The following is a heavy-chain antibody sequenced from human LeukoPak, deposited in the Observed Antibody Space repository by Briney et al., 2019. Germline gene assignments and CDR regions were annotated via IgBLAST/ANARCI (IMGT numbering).Heavy chain of an antibody. CDR3: AREISGSYYYYYGMDV. CDR2: IKQDGSEK. CDR1: GFTFSSYW. Sequence: GGSLRLSCAASGFTFSSYWMSWVRQAPGKGLEWVANIKQDGSEKYYVDSVMGRFTISRDNAKNSLYLQMNSLRAEDTAVYYCAREISGSYYYYYGMDVWGQGTTVTVSS. V-gene: IGHV3-7*01. D-gene: IGHD1-26*01. J-gene: IGHJ6*02.